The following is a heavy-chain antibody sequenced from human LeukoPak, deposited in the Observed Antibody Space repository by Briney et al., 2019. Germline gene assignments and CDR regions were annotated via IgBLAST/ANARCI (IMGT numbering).Heavy chain of an antibody. CDR2: IYYSGST. Sequence: SETLSLTCTVSGGSISSSSYYWGWIRQPPGKGLEWIGSIYYSGSTYYNPSLKSRVTISVDTSKNQFSLKLSSVTAADTAVYYCARGSYDSSGYYYVKYYFDYWGQGTLVTVSS. CDR3: ARGSYDSSGYYYVKYYFDY. J-gene: IGHJ4*02. D-gene: IGHD3-22*01. CDR1: GGSISSSSYY. V-gene: IGHV4-39*07.